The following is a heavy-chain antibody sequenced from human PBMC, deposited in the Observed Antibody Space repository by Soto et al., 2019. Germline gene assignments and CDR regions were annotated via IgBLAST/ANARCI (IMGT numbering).Heavy chain of an antibody. D-gene: IGHD3-10*01. V-gene: IGHV1-69*01. CDR1: GGTFSSYA. Sequence: QVQLVQSGAEVKKPGSSVKVSCKASGGTFSSYAISWVRQAPGQGLEWMGGIIPIFGTANYAQKFQGRVTITADESTSSAYMELSSLRSEDTAVYYCARVGRYGSGSYYGGSLWGQGTLVTVSS. J-gene: IGHJ4*02. CDR3: ARVGRYGSGSYYGGSL. CDR2: IIPIFGTA.